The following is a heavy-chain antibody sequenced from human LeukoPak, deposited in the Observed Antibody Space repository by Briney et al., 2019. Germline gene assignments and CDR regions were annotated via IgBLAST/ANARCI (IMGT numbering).Heavy chain of an antibody. CDR3: ARAGGYSYGVDY. Sequence: SETLSLTCGVSGGSISSINWWCWVRQPPGRGLEWIGEIYHGGGSNYNPSLKSRVTISVDTSKNQFSLKLSSVTAADTAVYYCARAGGYSYGVDYWGQGTLVTVSS. J-gene: IGHJ4*02. CDR1: GGSISSINW. D-gene: IGHD5-18*01. CDR2: IYHGGGS. V-gene: IGHV4-4*02.